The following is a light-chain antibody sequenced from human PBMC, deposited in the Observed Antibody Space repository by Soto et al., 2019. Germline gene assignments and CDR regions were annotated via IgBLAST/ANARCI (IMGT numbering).Light chain of an antibody. CDR3: QQYHTWPPSTT. V-gene: IGKV3D-15*01. J-gene: IGKJ5*01. CDR1: QSGSSH. Sequence: EIIMTQSPATLSVSPGERATLSCRATQSGSSHLAWYQQKNGQAPRLLIYHSSSRATGIPARFSGSGSGTEFSITISSRQCEDFAVYYGQQYHTWPPSTTFGQGTRLEIK. CDR2: HSS.